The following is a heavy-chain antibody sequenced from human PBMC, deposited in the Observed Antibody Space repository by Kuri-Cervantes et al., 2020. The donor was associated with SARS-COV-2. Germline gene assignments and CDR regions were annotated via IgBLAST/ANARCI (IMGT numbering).Heavy chain of an antibody. CDR3: ASQDIVVVPAANAFDI. V-gene: IGHV3-48*03. CDR1: GFTFSSYE. CDR2: ISSSGSTI. J-gene: IGHJ3*02. Sequence: GGSLRLSCAASGFTFSSYEMNWVRQAPGKGLEWVSYISSSGSTIYYADSVKGRFTISRDNAKNSLYLQMNSLRAEDTAVYYCASQDIVVVPAANAFDIWSQGTMVTVSS. D-gene: IGHD2-2*01.